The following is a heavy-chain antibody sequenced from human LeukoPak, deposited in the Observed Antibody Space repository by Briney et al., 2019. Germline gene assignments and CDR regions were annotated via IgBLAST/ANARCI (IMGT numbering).Heavy chain of an antibody. CDR2: ISGSGGST. J-gene: IGHJ4*02. CDR1: GFTFGNYA. D-gene: IGHD6-13*01. CDR3: ARGAPYSSSWTLGGFDY. V-gene: IGHV3-23*01. Sequence: GGSLRLSCAASGFTFGNYAMSWVRQAPGKGLEWVSAISGSGGSTYYADSVKGRFTISRDNSKNTLYLQMNSLRAEDTAVYYCARGAPYSSSWTLGGFDYWGQGTLVTVSS.